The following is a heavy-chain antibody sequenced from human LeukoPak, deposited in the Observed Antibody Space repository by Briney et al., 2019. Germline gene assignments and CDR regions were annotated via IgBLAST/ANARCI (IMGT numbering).Heavy chain of an antibody. CDR2: INPSGGST. J-gene: IGHJ1*01. D-gene: IGHD3-22*01. V-gene: IGHV1-46*01. CDR3: ARETLYYYDSSEYFQH. Sequence: ASVKVSCKESGYTFISYYMHWVRQAPGQGLEWMGIINPSGGSTSYAQKFQGRVTMTRDTSTSTVYMELSSLRSEDTAVYYCARETLYYYDSSEYFQHWGQGTLVTVSS. CDR1: GYTFISYY.